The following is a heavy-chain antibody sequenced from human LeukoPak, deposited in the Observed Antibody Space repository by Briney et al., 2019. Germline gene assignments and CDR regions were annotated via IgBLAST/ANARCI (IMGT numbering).Heavy chain of an antibody. CDR1: GFTFSDSW. D-gene: IGHD3-16*01. CDR2: MNQDGSAK. Sequence: GGSLRLSCAASGFTFSDSWMSRVRQAPGKGLEWVANMNQDGSAKGYVDSVKGRFTISRDNARNSLYLQMSSLRPEDTAVYYCATYTHWVAGDVWGQGTTVTVSS. V-gene: IGHV3-7*01. CDR3: ATYTHWVAGDV. J-gene: IGHJ6*02.